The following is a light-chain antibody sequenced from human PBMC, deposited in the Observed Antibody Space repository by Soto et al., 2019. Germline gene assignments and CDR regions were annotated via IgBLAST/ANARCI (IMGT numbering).Light chain of an antibody. CDR2: GAS. J-gene: IGKJ1*01. CDR1: QSVSGSF. V-gene: IGKV3-20*01. CDR3: QYYGSSTP. Sequence: IVLTQSTGTLCFSPVERGTLSWGASQSVSGSFLAWYQQKPGQAPRLLLYGASIRATGIPDRFSGSGSGTDFTLTISRLEPADFAVYYCQYYGSSTPFGQGTKV.